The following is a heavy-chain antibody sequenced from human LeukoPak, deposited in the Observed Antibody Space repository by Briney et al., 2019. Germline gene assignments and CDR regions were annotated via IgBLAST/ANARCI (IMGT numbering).Heavy chain of an antibody. CDR1: GYTLTELS. D-gene: IGHD6-13*01. CDR2: FDPEDGET. V-gene: IGHV1-24*01. Sequence: VASVKVSCKVSGYTLTELSMHWVRQAPGKGLEWMGGFDPEDGETIYAQKFQGRVTMTEDTSTDTAYMELSSLRSDDTAVYYCARDVDSSSWLDIWGQGTMVTVSS. CDR3: ARDVDSSSWLDI. J-gene: IGHJ3*02.